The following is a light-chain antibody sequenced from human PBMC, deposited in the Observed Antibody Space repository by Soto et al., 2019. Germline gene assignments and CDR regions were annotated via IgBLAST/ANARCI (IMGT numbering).Light chain of an antibody. V-gene: IGKV3-11*01. Sequence: EIVLTQSPATLSLSPGSRVTLSCRASQSVWRSLAWYQQKAGQAPRLLIYASSNRATGIPARFSGSGSGTAFTLPITSLEPEDSAVYYCQQSSHWPPVFGGGTRVEVK. CDR3: QQSSHWPPV. J-gene: IGKJ4*01. CDR1: QSVWRS. CDR2: ASS.